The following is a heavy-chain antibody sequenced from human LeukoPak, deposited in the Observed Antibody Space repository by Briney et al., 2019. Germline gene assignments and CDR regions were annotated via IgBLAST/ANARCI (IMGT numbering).Heavy chain of an antibody. CDR2: IHHSGNT. D-gene: IGHD3-10*01. J-gene: IGHJ6*03. V-gene: IGHV4-38-2*02. CDR3: AREMQDKSLQWIGELKKYYYYYMDV. CDR1: GFSIIRGYY. Sequence: PSETLSLTCTVSGFSIIRGYYWGWIRQPPGKGLEWIGSIHHSGNTYYNLSLKSRVTISVDTSKNQFSLKLSSVTAADTAVYYCAREMQDKSLQWIGELKKYYYYYMDVWGKGTTVIVSS.